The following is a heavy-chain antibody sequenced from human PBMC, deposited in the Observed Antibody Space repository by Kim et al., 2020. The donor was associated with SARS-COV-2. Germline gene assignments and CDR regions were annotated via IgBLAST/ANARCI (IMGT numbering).Heavy chain of an antibody. J-gene: IGHJ4*02. CDR3: ASTAVAGTGDY. CDR2: T. Sequence: TKHADSVKGRFTISRDKTKNTLYRQMNSLRAEDTAVYYCASTAVAGTGDYWGQGTLVTVSS. D-gene: IGHD6-19*01. V-gene: IGHV3-53*01.